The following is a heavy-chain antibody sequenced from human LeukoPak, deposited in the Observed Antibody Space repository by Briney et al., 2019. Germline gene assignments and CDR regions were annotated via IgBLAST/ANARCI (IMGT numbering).Heavy chain of an antibody. D-gene: IGHD2-15*01. V-gene: IGHV4-59*11. J-gene: IGHJ4*02. Sequence: SETLSLTCTVSGGSISSHYWNWIRQPPGKGLEWIGYIHYTGSTNYNPSLKSRVTISVDTSKNQFSLKLSSVTAADTAVYYCAREGYCSGGSCYSLYFDCWGQGTLVTVSS. CDR1: GGSISSHY. CDR3: AREGYCSGGSCYSLYFDC. CDR2: IHYTGST.